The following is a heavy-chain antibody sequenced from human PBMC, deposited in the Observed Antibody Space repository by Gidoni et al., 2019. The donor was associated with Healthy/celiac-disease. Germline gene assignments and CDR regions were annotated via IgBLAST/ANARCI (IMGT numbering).Heavy chain of an antibody. CDR3: ARGRAVVVYYYGMDV. CDR1: GWSSSGYY. J-gene: IGHJ6*02. Sequence: QVQLQQWGAGLLTPSETLSLTCAVYGWSSSGYYWSWIRQPPGKGLEWIGEINHSGSTNYNPSLKSRVTISVDTSKNQFSLKLSSVTAADTAVYYCARGRAVVVYYYGMDVWGQGTTVTVSS. CDR2: INHSGST. V-gene: IGHV4-34*01. D-gene: IGHD2-15*01.